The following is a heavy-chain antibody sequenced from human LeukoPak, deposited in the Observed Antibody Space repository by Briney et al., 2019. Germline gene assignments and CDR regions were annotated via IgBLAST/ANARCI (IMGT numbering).Heavy chain of an antibody. CDR3: ARRGGRYQLLSYFDY. CDR2: IYHSGST. D-gene: IGHD2-2*01. V-gene: IGHV4-30-2*01. Sequence: SETLSLTCTVSGGSISSGGYYWSWIRQPPGKGLEWIGYIYHSGSTYYNPSLKSRVTISVDRSKNQFSLKLSSVTAADTAVYYCARRGGRYQLLSYFDYWGQGTLVTVS. J-gene: IGHJ4*02. CDR1: GGSISSGGYY.